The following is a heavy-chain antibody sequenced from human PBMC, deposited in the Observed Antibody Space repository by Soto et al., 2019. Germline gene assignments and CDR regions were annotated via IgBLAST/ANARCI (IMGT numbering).Heavy chain of an antibody. CDR1: GFTFSSYA. CDR3: ARDILGDTAMVGISDY. CDR2: ISYDGSNK. V-gene: IGHV3-30-3*01. D-gene: IGHD5-18*01. J-gene: IGHJ4*02. Sequence: QVQLVESGGGVVQPGRSLRLSCAASGFTFSSYAMHWVRQAPGKGLEWVAVISYDGSNKYYADSVKGRFTISRDNSKNTLYLQMNSLRAEDTAVDYCARDILGDTAMVGISDYWGQGTLVTVSS.